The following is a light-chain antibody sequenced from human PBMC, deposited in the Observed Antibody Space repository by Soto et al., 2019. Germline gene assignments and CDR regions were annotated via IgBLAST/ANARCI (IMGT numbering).Light chain of an antibody. J-gene: IGKJ5*01. CDR2: DAS. CDR3: QQRSNWPPIT. CDR1: QSVSSY. V-gene: IGKV3-11*01. Sequence: EIVLTQSPATLSLSPGERATLCCRACQSVSSYLAWYQQKPGQAPRLLIYDASNRATGIPARFSGSGSGTDFTLTISSLEPEDFAVYYCQQRSNWPPITFGQGTRLEIK.